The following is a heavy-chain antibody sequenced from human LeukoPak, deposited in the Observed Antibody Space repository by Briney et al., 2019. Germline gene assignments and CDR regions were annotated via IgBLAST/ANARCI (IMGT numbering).Heavy chain of an antibody. CDR3: AKLNPYGSGSYSHI. Sequence: GGSLRLSCAASGFTFSSYAMSWVRQAPGKGLEWVSAIGSSGGSTYYADSVKGRFTISRDNSKNTLYLQMNSLRAEDTAVYYCAKLNPYGSGSYSHIWGQGTMVTVSS. CDR1: GFTFSSYA. D-gene: IGHD3-10*01. V-gene: IGHV3-23*01. CDR2: IGSSGGST. J-gene: IGHJ3*02.